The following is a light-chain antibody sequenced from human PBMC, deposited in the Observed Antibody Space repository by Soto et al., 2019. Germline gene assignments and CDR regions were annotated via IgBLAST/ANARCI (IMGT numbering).Light chain of an antibody. Sequence: QSALTQPPSASGSPGQSVTISCTGTSSDVGAYKYVSWYQQYPDKAPKLMIYEVTKRPSGVTDRFSGSKSGNTASLIVSGLQAEDEADYYCTSYVGNDIWVFGGGTKLTVL. CDR3: TSYVGNDIWV. V-gene: IGLV2-8*01. CDR2: EVT. CDR1: SSDVGAYKY. J-gene: IGLJ3*02.